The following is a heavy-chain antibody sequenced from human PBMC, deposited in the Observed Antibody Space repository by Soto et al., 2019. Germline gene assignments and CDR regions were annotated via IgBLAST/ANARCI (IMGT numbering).Heavy chain of an antibody. V-gene: IGHV2-5*02. CDR2: IYSDDDR. D-gene: IGHD3-22*01. CDR1: GFSLSISGEG. CDR3: AHYYDSRGKWGFDS. J-gene: IGHJ4*02. Sequence: GSGPTLVNPTQTLTLTCTFSGFSLSISGEGVGWIRQPPGKALEWLAIIYSDDDRGYTSSLKNRLTITKDTSKNQVVLRMTNMDPVDTATYFCAHYYDSRGKWGFDSWGQGSLVTVSS.